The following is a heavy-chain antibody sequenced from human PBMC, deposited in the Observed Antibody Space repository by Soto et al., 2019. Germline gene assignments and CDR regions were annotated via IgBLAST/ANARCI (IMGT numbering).Heavy chain of an antibody. J-gene: IGHJ5*02. CDR3: AKDPDRYYYGSAKFNWFDP. CDR2: IYRDGTP. V-gene: IGHV3-53*01. CDR1: GFTVSSNY. Sequence: GGSLRLSCTASGFTVSSNYMSWVRQAPGKGLEWVSVIYRDGTPYYADSVKGRFTISRDNSKNTLYLQMNSLRAEDTAVYYCAKDPDRYYYGSAKFNWFDPWGQGTLVTVSS. D-gene: IGHD3-10*01.